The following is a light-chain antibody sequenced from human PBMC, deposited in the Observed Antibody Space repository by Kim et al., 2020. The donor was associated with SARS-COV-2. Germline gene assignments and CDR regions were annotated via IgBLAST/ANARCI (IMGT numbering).Light chain of an antibody. CDR1: SEYNNHA. J-gene: IGLJ3*02. V-gene: IGLV4-69*01. CDR2: VASDGSH. Sequence: SVNLTCTLSSEYNNHAIAWHHQQPEKGPRYLMTVASDGSHTSGDEIPDRFVGSISGTERHLTISSLQSEDEGDYYCQMWRRGFRVFGAMTKLTVL. CDR3: QMWRRGFRV.